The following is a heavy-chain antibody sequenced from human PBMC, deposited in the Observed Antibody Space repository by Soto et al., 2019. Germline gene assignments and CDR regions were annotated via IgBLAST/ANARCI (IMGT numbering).Heavy chain of an antibody. J-gene: IGHJ4*02. D-gene: IGHD3-9*01. Sequence: QLQLQESGPGLVKPSETLSLTCSVSGDSINSDKYYWGWIRQPPGKGLEWIGSIYFCGNTYYNPSLQTRVPISLDKSKSQFSLKLNSVTAADSAVYFCARLEGLATISYYFDFWCQGALVTVSS. CDR1: GDSINSDKYY. CDR2: IYFCGNT. V-gene: IGHV4-39*01. CDR3: ARLEGLATISYYFDF.